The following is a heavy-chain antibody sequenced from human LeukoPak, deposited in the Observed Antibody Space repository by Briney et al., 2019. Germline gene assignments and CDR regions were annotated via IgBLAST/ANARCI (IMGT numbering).Heavy chain of an antibody. Sequence: GGSLRLSCAASGLTFSSYGMHWVRQAPGKGLEWVAVISYDGSNKYYADSVKGRFTISRDNSKNTLYLQMNSLRAEDTAVYYCATTMVQGVIGLSALDYWGQGTLVTVSS. V-gene: IGHV3-30*03. CDR3: ATTMVQGVIGLSALDY. D-gene: IGHD3-10*01. J-gene: IGHJ4*02. CDR1: GLTFSSYG. CDR2: ISYDGSNK.